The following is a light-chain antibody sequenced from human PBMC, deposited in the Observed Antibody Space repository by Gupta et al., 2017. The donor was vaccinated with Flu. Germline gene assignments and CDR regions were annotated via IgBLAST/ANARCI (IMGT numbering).Light chain of an antibody. CDR2: EVS. CDR1: SSDVGGYNF. CDR3: SSYTSSSTQV. J-gene: IGLJ1*01. Sequence: QSALTPPASVSGSPGQSITISCTGTSSDVGGYNFVYWYQQHPGKAPKLMIYEVSYRPSGVSNRFSGSKSGNTASLTISGLQAEDEADYYCSSYTSSSTQVFGTGTKVTVL. V-gene: IGLV2-14*01.